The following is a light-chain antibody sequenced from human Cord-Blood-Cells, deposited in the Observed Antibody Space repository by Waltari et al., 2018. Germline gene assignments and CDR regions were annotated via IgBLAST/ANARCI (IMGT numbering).Light chain of an antibody. J-gene: IGKJ2*01. CDR1: QSVSSY. Sequence: EIVLTQSPPTLPLSTGDRATLSCRSTQSVSSYLAWYQQNPGQAPRLLIYDASNRATGIPARFSGSGSGTDFTLTISSLEPEDFAVYYCQQRSNWPPGYTFGQGTKLEIK. CDR3: QQRSNWPPGYT. V-gene: IGKV3-11*01. CDR2: DAS.